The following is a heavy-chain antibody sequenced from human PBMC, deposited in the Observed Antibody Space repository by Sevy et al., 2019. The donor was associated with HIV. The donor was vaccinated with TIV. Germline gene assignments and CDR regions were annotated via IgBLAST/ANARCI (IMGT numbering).Heavy chain of an antibody. V-gene: IGHV4-4*02. CDR2: IYRRGST. J-gene: IGHJ6*03. Sequence: SETLSLTCAVSGGSISSSNWWSWVRQPTGKGLEWIGEIYRRGSTNYNPSLKSRVTISVDKSKNQFSLKLSSVTAADTAVYYCARAAYYYGSGSERDYYYYMDVWGKGTTVTVSS. D-gene: IGHD3-10*01. CDR1: GGSISSSNW. CDR3: ARAAYYYGSGSERDYYYYMDV.